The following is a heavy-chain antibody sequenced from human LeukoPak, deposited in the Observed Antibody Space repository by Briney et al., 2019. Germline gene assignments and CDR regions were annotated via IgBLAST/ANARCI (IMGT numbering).Heavy chain of an antibody. V-gene: IGHV4-59*01. CDR3: ASERVRDSSGWYY. J-gene: IGHJ4*02. Sequence: SETLSLTCTVSGGSISSYYWSWIRQPPGKGLEWIGYIYYSGSTNYNPSLKSRVTISVDTSKNQFSLKLSSVTAADTAMYYCASERVRDSSGWYYWGQGTLVTVSS. D-gene: IGHD6-19*01. CDR2: IYYSGST. CDR1: GGSISSYY.